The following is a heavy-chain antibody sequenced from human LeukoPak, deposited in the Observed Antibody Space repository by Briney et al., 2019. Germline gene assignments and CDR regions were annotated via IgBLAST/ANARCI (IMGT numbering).Heavy chain of an antibody. D-gene: IGHD6-13*01. J-gene: IGHJ4*02. CDR2: INHSGST. Sequence: SETLSLTCAVYGGSFSGYYWSWIRQPPGKGLEWIGEINHSGSTNYNPSLKSRVTISVDTSKNQFSLKLSSVTAADTAMYYCARLFTELAAADCWGQGTLVTVSS. CDR1: GGSFSGYY. CDR3: ARLFTELAAADC. V-gene: IGHV4-34*01.